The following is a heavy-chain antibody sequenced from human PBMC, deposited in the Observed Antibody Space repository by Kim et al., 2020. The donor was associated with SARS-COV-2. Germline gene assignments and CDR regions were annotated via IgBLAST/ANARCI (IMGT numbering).Heavy chain of an antibody. CDR2: IIPIFGTA. V-gene: IGHV1-69*13. CDR1: GGTFSSYA. Sequence: SVKVSCKASGGTFSSYAISWVRQAPGQGLEWMGGIIPIFGTANYAQKFQGRVTITADESTSTAYMELSSLRSEDTAVYYCARAARYCSGGSCYFPHYYYYYGMDVWGQGTTVTVSS. J-gene: IGHJ6*02. D-gene: IGHD2-15*01. CDR3: ARAARYCSGGSCYFPHYYYYYGMDV.